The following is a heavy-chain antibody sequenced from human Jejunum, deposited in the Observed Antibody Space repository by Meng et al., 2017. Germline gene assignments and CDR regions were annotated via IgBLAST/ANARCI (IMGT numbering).Heavy chain of an antibody. J-gene: IGHJ3*02. V-gene: IGHV3-30*01. CDR1: GFTVSEYD. CDR3: VRTQLWMGAFDI. Sequence: GESLKISCAASGFTVSEYDMHWVRQAPGKGLEWVSVISFDGSKQYYADSVKGRFTISRDTSKNTLFLQMDSLRAEDTATYYCVRTQLWMGAFDIWGRGTMVTVSS. CDR2: ISFDGSKQ. D-gene: IGHD2-21*01.